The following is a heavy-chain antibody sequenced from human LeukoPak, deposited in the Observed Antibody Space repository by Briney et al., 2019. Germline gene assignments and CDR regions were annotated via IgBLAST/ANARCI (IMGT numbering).Heavy chain of an antibody. V-gene: IGHV7-4-1*02. D-gene: IGHD3-9*01. CDR2: IKTNTGNP. CDR3: ARELEGLRYFDWLTSRYYYYGMDV. CDR1: GYTFTSFA. J-gene: IGHJ6*02. Sequence: ASVKVSCKASGYTFTSFATNWVRHAPGQGREWMGWIKTNTGNPTYVQGLTGRFVFSLDTAVSTAYLQISSLNSEDAAVYYCARELEGLRYFDWLTSRYYYYGMDVWGQGTTVTV.